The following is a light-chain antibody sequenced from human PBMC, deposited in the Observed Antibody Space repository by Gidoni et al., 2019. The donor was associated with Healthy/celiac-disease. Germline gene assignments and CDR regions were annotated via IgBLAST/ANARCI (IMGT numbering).Light chain of an antibody. Sequence: IQMTQSPSSLSASVGDRVTITCQASQDISNYLHWYQQKPGKAPKLLIYDASNLETGVPSRFSGSGXGTDFTFTISSLQPEDIATYYCQQYDNLPRTFGQGTKVEIK. CDR2: DAS. CDR3: QQYDNLPRT. J-gene: IGKJ1*01. CDR1: QDISNY. V-gene: IGKV1-33*01.